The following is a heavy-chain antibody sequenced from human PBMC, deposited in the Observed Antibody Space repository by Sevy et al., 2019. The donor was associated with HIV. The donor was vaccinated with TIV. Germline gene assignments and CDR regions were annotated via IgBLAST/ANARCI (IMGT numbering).Heavy chain of an antibody. J-gene: IGHJ4*02. CDR3: AKDQPKWELLGGFDY. Sequence: GGSLRLSCAASGFTISRYAMSWVRQAPGKGLEWVSAISGSGGSTYYADSVKGRFTISRDNSKNTLYLQMNSLRAEDTAVYYCAKDQPKWELLGGFDYWGQGTLVTVSS. D-gene: IGHD1-26*01. CDR1: GFTISRYA. CDR2: ISGSGGST. V-gene: IGHV3-23*01.